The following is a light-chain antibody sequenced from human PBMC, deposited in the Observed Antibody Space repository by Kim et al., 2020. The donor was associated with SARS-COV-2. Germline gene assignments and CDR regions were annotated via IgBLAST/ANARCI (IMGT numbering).Light chain of an antibody. J-gene: IGLJ3*02. Sequence: GQSVFISCSVSSSNIVSNAIHWYQVFPGTAPKLLIYNDDRRPSGVPDRFSGSKSGTSASLALSGLLSDDEADYYCATWDDSLEAWVFGGGTQLTVL. V-gene: IGLV1-44*01. CDR2: NDD. CDR3: ATWDDSLEAWV. CDR1: SSNIVSNA.